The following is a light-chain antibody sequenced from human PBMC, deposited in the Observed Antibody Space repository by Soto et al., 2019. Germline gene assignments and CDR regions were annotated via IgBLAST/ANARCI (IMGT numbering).Light chain of an antibody. CDR3: QQCHSTPYT. CDR1: QNIRTY. J-gene: IGKJ2*01. CDR2: SAS. V-gene: IGKV1-39*01. Sequence: DIQMTQSPYSLSASVGDSVTITCRASQNIRTYLNWYQQQPGRAPKLLIHSASALPSGVPSRFSVSGPGTECTLTMSGLQPDDFAPYYCQQCHSTPYTVGQGTKVEIK.